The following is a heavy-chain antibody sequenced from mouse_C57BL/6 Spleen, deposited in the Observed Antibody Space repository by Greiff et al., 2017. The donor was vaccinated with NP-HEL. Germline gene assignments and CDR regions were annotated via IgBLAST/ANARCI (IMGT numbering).Heavy chain of an antibody. V-gene: IGHV1-81*01. Sequence: QVQLKQSGAELARPGASVKLSCQASGYTFTSYGISWVKQRTGQGLEWIGEIYPRRGTPSYNEKFKGKATLTADKSSSTAYMELRSLTSEDSAVYFCARYSPLYYGSSYGYFDVWGTGTTVTVSS. J-gene: IGHJ1*03. CDR3: ARYSPLYYGSSYGYFDV. D-gene: IGHD1-1*01. CDR1: GYTFTSYG. CDR2: IYPRRGTP.